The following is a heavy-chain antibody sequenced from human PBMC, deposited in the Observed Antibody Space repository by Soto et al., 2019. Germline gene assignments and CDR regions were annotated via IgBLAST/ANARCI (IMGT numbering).Heavy chain of an antibody. CDR3: ATERRGDSSSSATY. J-gene: IGHJ4*02. V-gene: IGHV1-69*13. CDR1: GGGNLRDYR. Sequence: ASVKVSCKASGGGNLRDYRTTWVRRAPGQGLEWMGGIIPKLGSANYAQNFQGRVTVTADESTNTVYMELRSLRSEDTAVYFCATERRGDSSSSATYWGQGTLVTVSS. CDR2: IIPKLGSA. D-gene: IGHD3-22*01.